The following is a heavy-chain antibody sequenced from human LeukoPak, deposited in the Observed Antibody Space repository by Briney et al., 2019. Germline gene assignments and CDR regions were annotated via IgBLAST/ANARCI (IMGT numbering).Heavy chain of an antibody. CDR3: ARVRGYSYGIFDY. V-gene: IGHV1-3*01. D-gene: IGHD5-18*01. Sequence: ASVKVSCKASGYTFTSYAMHWVRQAPGQRLEWMGWINADNGNTKYSQKFQGRVTITRDTSASTAYMELSSLRSEDTAVYYCARVRGYSYGIFDYWGQGTLVTVSS. CDR1: GYTFTSYA. J-gene: IGHJ4*02. CDR2: INADNGNT.